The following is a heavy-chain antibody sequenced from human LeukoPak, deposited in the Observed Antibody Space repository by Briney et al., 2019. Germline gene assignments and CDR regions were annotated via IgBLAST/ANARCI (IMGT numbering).Heavy chain of an antibody. Sequence: PSETLSLTCTVSGGSISSSSYYWGWFRQPPGKGLEWIGSIYYSGRTYYNPSLKSRLTISVDTSKNQFSLKLRPVTAADTAVYYCARHAKDWLSYLDYWGQGTLVTVSS. CDR1: GGSISSSSYY. J-gene: IGHJ4*02. V-gene: IGHV4-39*01. CDR3: ARHAKDWLSYLDY. D-gene: IGHD3/OR15-3a*01. CDR2: IYYSGRT.